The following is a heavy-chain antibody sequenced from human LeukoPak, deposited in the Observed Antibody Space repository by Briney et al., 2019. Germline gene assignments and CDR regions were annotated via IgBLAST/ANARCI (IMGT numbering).Heavy chain of an antibody. CDR1: GGTFNRYT. D-gene: IGHD4-23*01. CDR3: ASDPGNSPSYYYYYMDV. CDR2: ISPIFGTP. V-gene: IGHV1-69*13. J-gene: IGHJ6*03. Sequence: ASVKVSCKASGGTFNRYTTSWVRQAPGQGLEWMGGISPIFGTPNYAERFQGRVTITADESTSTVYMELSSLTSDDTAVYYCASDPGNSPSYYYYYMDVWGEGTTVTVSS.